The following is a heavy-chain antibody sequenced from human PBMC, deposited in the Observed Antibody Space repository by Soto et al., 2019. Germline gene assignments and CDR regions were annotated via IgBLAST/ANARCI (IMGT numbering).Heavy chain of an antibody. CDR2: ISYDGSNK. Sequence: PGGSLRLSCAASGFTFSSYGMHWVRQAPGKGLEWVAVISYDGSNKYYADSVKGRFTISRDNSKNTLYLQMNSLRAEDTAVYYCAKDLGSGWYGGRDYWGQGTLVTSPQ. CDR3: AKDLGSGWYGGRDY. V-gene: IGHV3-30*18. CDR1: GFTFSSYG. D-gene: IGHD6-19*01. J-gene: IGHJ4*02.